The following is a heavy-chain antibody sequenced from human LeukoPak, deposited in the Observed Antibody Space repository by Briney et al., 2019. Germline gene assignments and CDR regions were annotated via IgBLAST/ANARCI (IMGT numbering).Heavy chain of an antibody. CDR2: IYSGGST. CDR3: ARDTVPAATDAFDI. D-gene: IGHD2-2*01. CDR1: GFTVSSNY. Sequence: GGSLRLSCAASGFTVSSNYMSWVRQAPGKGLEWVSVIYSGGSTYYADSVKGRFTISRDNSKNTLYLQVNSLRAEDTAVYYCARDTVPAATDAFDICGQGTMVTVSS. V-gene: IGHV3-66*02. J-gene: IGHJ3*02.